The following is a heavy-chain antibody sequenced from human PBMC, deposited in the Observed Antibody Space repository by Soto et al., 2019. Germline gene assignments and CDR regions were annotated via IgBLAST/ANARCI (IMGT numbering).Heavy chain of an antibody. Sequence: QVQIVQSGAEVKKPGASVKVACETSGYTFISYAINWVCQAPGQRLEWMGRVNTGNGNTDYSQKFQGRITITRDTSATTAYMEVRSLRSEDTAVYYCATAEGTVTTGWYGMDVWGQGTTVTVSS. V-gene: IGHV1-3*04. CDR1: GYTFISYA. D-gene: IGHD4-17*01. CDR2: VNTGNGNT. J-gene: IGHJ6*02. CDR3: ATAEGTVTTGWYGMDV.